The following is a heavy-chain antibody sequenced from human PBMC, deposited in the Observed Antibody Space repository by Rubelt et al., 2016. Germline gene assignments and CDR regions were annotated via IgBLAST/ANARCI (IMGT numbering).Heavy chain of an antibody. Sequence: GASVKISCKASGYSFTTYYMHWVRQAPGQGLEWMVMIDPSGGATNYAQKFQGRITMTRDTFTSTVYLDLSSLRSEDTAVYYCAREPASTCYFDFWGQGTLLTVSS. CDR2: IDPSGGAT. V-gene: IGHV1-46*01. CDR1: GYSFTTYY. D-gene: IGHD2/OR15-2a*01. J-gene: IGHJ4*02. CDR3: AREPASTCYFDF.